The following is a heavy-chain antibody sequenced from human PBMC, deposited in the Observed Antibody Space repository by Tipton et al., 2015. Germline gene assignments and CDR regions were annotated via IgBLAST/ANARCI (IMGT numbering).Heavy chain of an antibody. V-gene: IGHV4-31*03. CDR3: ATVRVAGKDFDH. D-gene: IGHD6-19*01. CDR2: IYYTGST. Sequence: TLSLTCTVSGGSISSRHYYWSWIRQHPGKGLELIGYIYYTGSTYNNPSLKSRVSISVDTSKNQFSLKLSSVTAADTAVYYCATVRVAGKDFDHWGQGTLVTVSS. CDR1: GGSISSRHYY. J-gene: IGHJ4*02.